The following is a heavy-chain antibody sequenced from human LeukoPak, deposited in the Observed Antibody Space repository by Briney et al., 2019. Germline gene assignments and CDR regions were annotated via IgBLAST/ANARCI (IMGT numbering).Heavy chain of an antibody. D-gene: IGHD3-22*01. CDR1: GFPFSSYG. Sequence: GGSLRLSCAASGFPFSSYGMHWVRQAPGKGLEWVAVISYDGSNKYYADSVKGRFTISRDNSKNTLYLQMNSLRPEDTAIYYCSIFEITLIVVLNSWGQGTLVTVSS. V-gene: IGHV3-30*03. J-gene: IGHJ4*02. CDR2: ISYDGSNK. CDR3: SIFEITLIVVLNS.